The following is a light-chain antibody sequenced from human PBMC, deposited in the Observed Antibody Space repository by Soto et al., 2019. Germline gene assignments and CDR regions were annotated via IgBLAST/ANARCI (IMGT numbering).Light chain of an antibody. V-gene: IGLV3-1*01. CDR2: LDT. Sequence: SYELTQPPSVSVSPGQTASITCSGGDLGNRYACWYQQKPGQSPVLVIYLDTKRPSGIPERFSGSNSGNTATLTISGTQAGDEADYYCQAWDDTTGVVFGGGTKVTVL. J-gene: IGLJ2*01. CDR1: DLGNRY. CDR3: QAWDDTTGVV.